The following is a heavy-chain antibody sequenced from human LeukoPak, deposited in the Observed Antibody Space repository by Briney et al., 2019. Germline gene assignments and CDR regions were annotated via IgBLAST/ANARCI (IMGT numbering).Heavy chain of an antibody. CDR2: IYYSGST. J-gene: IGHJ6*03. Sequence: SETLSLTCIVSGGSISSSSYYWGWIRQPPGKGLEWIGSIYYSGSTYYNPSLKSRVTISVDTSKNQFSLKLSSVTAADTAVYYCVAFGGVIVTPYYYYYMDVWGKGTTVTVSS. D-gene: IGHD3-16*02. V-gene: IGHV4-39*01. CDR3: VAFGGVIVTPYYYYYMDV. CDR1: GGSISSSSYY.